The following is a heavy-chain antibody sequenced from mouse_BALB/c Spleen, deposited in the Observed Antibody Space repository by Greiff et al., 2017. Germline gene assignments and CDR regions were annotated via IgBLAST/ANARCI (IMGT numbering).Heavy chain of an antibody. CDR3: GRSYWDGDFDV. V-gene: IGHV5-17*02. CDR2: ISSGSSTN. Sequence: EVHLVESGGGLVQPGGSRKLSCAASGFTFSSFGMHWVRQAPEKGLEWVAYISSGSSTNYYADTVKGRFTISRDNPKNTLFLQMTSLRSEDTAMYYCGRSYWDGDFDVWGEGTTVTVAS. D-gene: IGHD4-1*01. J-gene: IGHJ1*01. CDR1: GFTFSSFG.